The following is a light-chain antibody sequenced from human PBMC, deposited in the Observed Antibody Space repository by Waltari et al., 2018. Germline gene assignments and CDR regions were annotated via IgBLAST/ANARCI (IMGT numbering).Light chain of an antibody. CDR3: QQSYSTPPT. V-gene: IGKV1-39*01. CDR2: AAS. J-gene: IGKJ1*01. CDR1: QSISSY. Sequence: DIQMTQSPSSLSASVGDRVTITLRASQSISSYLNWYQQKPGKAPKLLIYAASSLQSGVPSRFSGSGSGTDFTLTISSLQPEDFATYYCQQSYSTPPTFGQGTKVEIK.